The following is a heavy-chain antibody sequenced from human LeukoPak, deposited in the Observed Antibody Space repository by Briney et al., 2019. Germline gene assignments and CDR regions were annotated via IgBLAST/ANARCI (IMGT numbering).Heavy chain of an antibody. J-gene: IGHJ4*02. CDR3: ARQTGSGLFTLP. V-gene: IGHV4-59*04. D-gene: IGHD3/OR15-3a*01. Sequence: SETLSLSCTVSGESISGFYWTWIRQPPGKGLEWIGSIYYTGNTYYNASLKSRVTIPIDTSKNQIPLRLTTDTVTDTAMYYCARQTGSGLFTLPGGQGTLVTVSS. CDR1: GESISGFY. CDR2: IYYTGNT.